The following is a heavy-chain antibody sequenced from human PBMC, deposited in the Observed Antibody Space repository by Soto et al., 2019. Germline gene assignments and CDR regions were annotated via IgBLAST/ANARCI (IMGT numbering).Heavy chain of an antibody. CDR3: AKPNVRIREYYFDY. Sequence: QVQLVESGGGVVQPGRSLRLSCAASGFTFSSYGMHWVRQAPGKGLEWVAVISYDGSNKYYADSVKGRFTISRDNSKNTLYLQMNSLRAEDTAVYYCAKPNVRIREYYFDYWGQGTLVTVSS. CDR1: GFTFSSYG. CDR2: ISYDGSNK. J-gene: IGHJ4*02. D-gene: IGHD3-10*01. V-gene: IGHV3-30*18.